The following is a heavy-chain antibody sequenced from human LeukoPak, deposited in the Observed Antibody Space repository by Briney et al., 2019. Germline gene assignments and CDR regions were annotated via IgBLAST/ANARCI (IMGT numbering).Heavy chain of an antibody. D-gene: IGHD3-22*01. CDR2: IYYSGST. J-gene: IGHJ4*02. Sequence: SETLSLTCTVSGGSISSSSYYWGWIRQPPEKGLEWIGSIYYSGSTYYNPSLKSRVTISVDTSKNQFSLKLSSVTAADTAVYYCASNTGVVVISYFDYWGQGTLVTVSS. V-gene: IGHV4-39*01. CDR3: ASNTGVVVISYFDY. CDR1: GGSISSSSYY.